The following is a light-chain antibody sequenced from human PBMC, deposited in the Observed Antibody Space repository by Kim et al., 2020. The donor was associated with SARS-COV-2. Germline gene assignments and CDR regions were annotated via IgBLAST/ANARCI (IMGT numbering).Light chain of an antibody. J-gene: IGKJ2*03. CDR2: EVS. CDR1: QSLLHSDGKIS. V-gene: IGKV2D-29*01. CDR3: MQGLQRLYS. Sequence: LVMTQTPLSLSVTPGQPASISYKSSQSLLHSDGKISLYWYLQKPGQPPQLLIYEVSKRFSGVPERFSGSGSGTDFTLKISRVEAEDVGLYYCMQGLQRLYSFGQGTKLEI.